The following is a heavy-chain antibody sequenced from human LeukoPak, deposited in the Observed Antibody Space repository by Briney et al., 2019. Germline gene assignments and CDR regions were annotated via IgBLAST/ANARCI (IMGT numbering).Heavy chain of an antibody. D-gene: IGHD1-26*01. CDR3: ARRGPLGATTALSSDY. Sequence: ASVKVSCKASGYTFTSYGISWVRQAPGQGLEWMGWISAYDGNTNYAQKLQGRVTMTTDTSTSTAYMELRNLRSDDTAVYYCARRGPLGATTALSSDYWGQGTLVTVSS. CDR1: GYTFTSYG. CDR2: ISAYDGNT. V-gene: IGHV1-18*01. J-gene: IGHJ4*02.